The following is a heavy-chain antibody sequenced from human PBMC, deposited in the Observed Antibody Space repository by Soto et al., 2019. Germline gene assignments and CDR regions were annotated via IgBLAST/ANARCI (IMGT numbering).Heavy chain of an antibody. CDR3: ARVGPGGVQDY. V-gene: IGHV3-74*01. J-gene: IGHJ4*02. CDR2: IKSDGSST. D-gene: IGHD2-8*02. Sequence: GGSLRLSCAASGFTFSSYWMDWVRQAPGKGLVWVSRIKSDGSSTSYADTVKGRFTISRDNAKNKLYLQKNSLRAEDTAVYYCARVGPGGVQDYWRQGT. CDR1: GFTFSSYW.